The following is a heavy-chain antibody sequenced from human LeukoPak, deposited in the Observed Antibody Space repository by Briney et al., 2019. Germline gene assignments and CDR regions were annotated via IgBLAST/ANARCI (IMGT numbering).Heavy chain of an antibody. CDR2: ISYDGSNK. CDR1: GFTFSSYA. Sequence: GGSLRLSRAASGFTFSSYAMHWVRQAPGKGLEWVAVISYDGSNKYYADSVKGRFTISRDNSKNTLYLQMNSLRAEDTAVYYCARTPTIFGVASNWFDPWGQGTLVTVSS. CDR3: ARTPTIFGVASNWFDP. V-gene: IGHV3-30-3*01. D-gene: IGHD3-3*01. J-gene: IGHJ5*02.